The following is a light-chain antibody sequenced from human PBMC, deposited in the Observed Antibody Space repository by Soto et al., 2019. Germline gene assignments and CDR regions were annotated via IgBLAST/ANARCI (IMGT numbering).Light chain of an antibody. CDR2: GNS. Sequence: QSVLTQPPSVSGAPGQRVTISCTGSSSNIGAGHDVHWYQQLPVTAPKLLIYGNSNRPSGVPDRFSGSKSGTSASLAITGLQAEDEADYYCQSYDSSLSGWVFGGGTKLTVL. V-gene: IGLV1-40*01. J-gene: IGLJ3*02. CDR1: SSNIGAGHD. CDR3: QSYDSSLSGWV.